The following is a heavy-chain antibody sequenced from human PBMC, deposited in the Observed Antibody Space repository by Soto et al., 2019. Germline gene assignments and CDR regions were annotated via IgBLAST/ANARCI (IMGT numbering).Heavy chain of an antibody. CDR1: GLTFSHAW. Sequence: EVQLVESGGGLVKPGGSLRLSCAASGLTFSHAWMNWVRQAPGKGLEWVGRIKSKTDGGTTGYAEPVKGRFTISRDDSKNTLYRQMDSLKTEDTAVYYCGTGLGYWGQGTLVTVSS. CDR3: GTGLGY. J-gene: IGHJ4*02. D-gene: IGHD6-6*01. V-gene: IGHV3-15*07. CDR2: IKSKTDGGTT.